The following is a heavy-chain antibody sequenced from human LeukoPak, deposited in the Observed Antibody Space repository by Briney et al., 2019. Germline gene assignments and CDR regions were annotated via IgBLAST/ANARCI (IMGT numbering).Heavy chain of an antibody. CDR2: ISGSGGST. Sequence: GGSLSLSCAASGFTFSSYAMSWVRQAPGKGLEWVSAISGSGGSTYYADSVKGRFTISRDNSKNTLHLQMNSLRAEDTAVYYGAKGHSSSWYVGDYWGQGTLVTAAS. CDR1: GFTFSSYA. V-gene: IGHV3-23*01. CDR3: AKGHSSSWYVGDY. D-gene: IGHD6-13*01. J-gene: IGHJ4*02.